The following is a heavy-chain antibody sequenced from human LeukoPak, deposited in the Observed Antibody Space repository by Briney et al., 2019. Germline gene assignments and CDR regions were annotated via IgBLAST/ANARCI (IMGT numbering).Heavy chain of an antibody. D-gene: IGHD3-10*01. CDR3: ARGVTMIRGAVMYPYFFDF. Sequence: GGSLRLSCAASGFTFGDFFMSWVRQAPGKGLEWVANINRDGSEEFHVDSVRGRFTISRDNAKNALFLQMHSLRADDTAVYFCARGVTMIRGAVMYPYFFDFWGRGTLVTVSS. V-gene: IGHV3-7*03. J-gene: IGHJ4*02. CDR2: INRDGSEE. CDR1: GFTFGDFF.